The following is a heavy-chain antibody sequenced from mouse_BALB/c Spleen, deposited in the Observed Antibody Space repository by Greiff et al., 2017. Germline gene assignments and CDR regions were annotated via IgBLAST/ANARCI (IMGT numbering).Heavy chain of an antibody. J-gene: IGHJ4*01. CDR1: GFTFSSYT. CDR3: ARGGVMDY. CDR2: ISSGGST. V-gene: IGHV5-6-5*01. Sequence: EVQVVESGGGLVQPGGSRKLSCAASGFTFSSYTMSWVRQTPEKRLEWVASISSGGSTYYPDSVKGRFTISRDNARNILYLQMSSLRSEDTAMYYCARGGVMDYWGQGTSVTVSS.